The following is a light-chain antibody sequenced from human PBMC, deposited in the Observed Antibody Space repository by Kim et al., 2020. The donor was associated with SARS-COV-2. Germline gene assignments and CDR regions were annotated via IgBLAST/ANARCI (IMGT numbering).Light chain of an antibody. Sequence: AIPLTQSPSSLSASVGDRVSLSRRASHGINTAVAWYQQKPGSPPKLLIFDASNLESGVSSRFSGSGSGTHFTLTINNLQPEDFATYYCQQFDSYPITFGGGTKVDIK. V-gene: IGKV1-13*02. CDR3: QQFDSYPIT. CDR1: HGINTA. CDR2: DAS. J-gene: IGKJ4*01.